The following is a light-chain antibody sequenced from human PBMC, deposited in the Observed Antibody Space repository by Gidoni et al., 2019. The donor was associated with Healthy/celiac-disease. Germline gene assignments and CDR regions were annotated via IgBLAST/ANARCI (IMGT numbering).Light chain of an antibody. CDR2: GAS. CDR3: QQYNNWPRV. Sequence: EIVMTQSPATLSVSPGERATLSCRASQSVSSNLAWYQQKPGQAPRLLIYGASTRATGIPARFSGSGSGKEFTLTISSLQSEDFAVYYCQQYNNWPRVFGPGTKVDIK. V-gene: IGKV3-15*01. J-gene: IGKJ3*01. CDR1: QSVSSN.